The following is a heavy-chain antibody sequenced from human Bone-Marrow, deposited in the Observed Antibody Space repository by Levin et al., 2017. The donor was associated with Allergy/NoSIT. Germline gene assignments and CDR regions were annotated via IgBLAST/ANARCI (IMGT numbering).Heavy chain of an antibody. D-gene: IGHD3-22*01. J-gene: IGHJ6*02. CDR2: IYYSGST. CDR1: GDSIARGNFY. CDR3: VRERYHYDSSTYHFPPTAYYYFGMDV. V-gene: IGHV4-30-4*01. Sequence: LRLSCTVSGDSIARGNFYWSWIRQSPGKGLEWIGYIYYSGSTSYNPSLKSRATISLNTSKNQFSLKVNSVTAADTAVYYCVRERYHYDSSTYHFPPTAYYYFGMDVWGQGTTVTVSS.